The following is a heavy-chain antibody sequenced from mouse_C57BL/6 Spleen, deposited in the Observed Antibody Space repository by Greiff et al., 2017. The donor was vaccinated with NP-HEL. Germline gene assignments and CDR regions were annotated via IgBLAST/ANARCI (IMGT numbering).Heavy chain of an antibody. CDR3: ARSGDGYYFDY. CDR2: INPGSGGT. CDR1: GYAFTNYL. V-gene: IGHV1-54*01. J-gene: IGHJ2*01. D-gene: IGHD3-2*02. Sequence: QVQLQQSGAELVRPGTSVTVSCKASGYAFTNYLLEWVKQRPGQGLEWIGVINPGSGGTNYNEKFKGKATLTADKSTSTAYMQLSSLTSEDSAVYFCARSGDGYYFDYWGQGTTLTVSS.